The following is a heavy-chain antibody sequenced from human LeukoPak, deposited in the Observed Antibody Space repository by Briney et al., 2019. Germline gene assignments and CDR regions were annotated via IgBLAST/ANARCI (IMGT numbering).Heavy chain of an antibody. CDR3: ARLGPHYYDGRGYYQTVP. Sequence: SETLSLTCTVSGGSISNYYWSWIRQPPGKGLEWIGYIYYSGSTNYNPSLKSRVTISVDTSKNQFSLNLTSVTAADTAVYYCARLGPHYYDGRGYYQTVPWGQGTLVTVSS. CDR1: GGSISNYY. J-gene: IGHJ5*02. V-gene: IGHV4-59*01. D-gene: IGHD3-22*01. CDR2: IYYSGST.